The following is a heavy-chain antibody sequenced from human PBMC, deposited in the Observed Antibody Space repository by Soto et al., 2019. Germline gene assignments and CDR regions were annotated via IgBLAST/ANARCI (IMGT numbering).Heavy chain of an antibody. D-gene: IGHD1-26*01. CDR3: AHRPIVGAAI. V-gene: IGHV4-4*02. CDR1: GGSRSNSNW. J-gene: IGHJ4*02. Sequence: ASETLSLTCGVVGGSRSNSNWWTWVRQPPGKGLEWIGEIYHTGSTNYNSSLMSRVTISLDKPNNQFSLKLSSVTAADTAVYYCAHRPIVGAAIWGQGPMVTVSS. CDR2: IYHTGST.